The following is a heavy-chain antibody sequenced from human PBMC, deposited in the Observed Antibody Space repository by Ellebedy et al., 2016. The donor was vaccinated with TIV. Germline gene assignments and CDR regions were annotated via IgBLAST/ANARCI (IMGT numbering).Heavy chain of an antibody. Sequence: SETLSLXXTVSGGSIRSSSYYWGWIRQPPGKGLEWIGSIYYSGSTYYNPSLKSQVTISVDTSKNQFSLKLSSVTAADTAVYYCARDWGAPSGIAAAGGGYYYGMDVWGQGTTVTVSS. D-gene: IGHD6-13*01. V-gene: IGHV4-39*07. CDR2: IYYSGST. CDR3: ARDWGAPSGIAAAGGGYYYGMDV. J-gene: IGHJ6*02. CDR1: GGSIRSSSYY.